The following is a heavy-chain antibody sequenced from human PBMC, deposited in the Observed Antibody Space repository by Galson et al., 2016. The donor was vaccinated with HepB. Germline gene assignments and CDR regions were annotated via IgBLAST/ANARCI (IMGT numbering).Heavy chain of an antibody. J-gene: IGHJ6*02. V-gene: IGHV4-4*02. CDR1: GASISSSNW. CDR2: IHHGGTT. CDR3: VRIKGFCSGVTCAHYYGMDV. Sequence: SETLSLTCGVSGASISSSNWWSWVRQSPGKGLEWIGEIHHGGTTNYNPSLTSRVLIAVDKSNNRFSLRLRSVTAADTAIYYCVRIKGFCSGVTCAHYYGMDVWGQGTTVTVSS. D-gene: IGHD2-15*01.